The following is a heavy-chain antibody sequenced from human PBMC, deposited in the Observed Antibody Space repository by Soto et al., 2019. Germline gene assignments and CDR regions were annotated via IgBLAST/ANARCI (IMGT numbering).Heavy chain of an antibody. CDR2: IHYSGTT. CDR3: AGYNSYAIDY. Sequence: PSETLSLTCTVSGTSISSYYWSWIRQPPGKGLEWIANIHYSGTTNYNPSLASRVTLSVDTSKNQFSLKMTSVTAADRAMYFCAGYNSYAIDYWGRGTLVTVSS. CDR1: GTSISSYY. V-gene: IGHV4-59*01. D-gene: IGHD2-8*01. J-gene: IGHJ4*02.